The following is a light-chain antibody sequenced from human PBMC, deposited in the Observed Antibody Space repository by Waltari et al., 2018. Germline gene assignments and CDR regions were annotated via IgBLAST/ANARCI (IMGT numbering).Light chain of an antibody. CDR2: AAS. V-gene: IGKV1-39*01. CDR1: QTISSY. J-gene: IGKJ1*01. CDR3: QQSYSTPWT. Sequence: DIEMTQSPSSLSASVGDRVTITCRASQTISSYLNWYQQKPGKAPKLLINAASSLQSGVPSRFRGSGSGTDFTLTVSSLQPEDFATYYCQQSYSTPWTFGQGTKVEIK.